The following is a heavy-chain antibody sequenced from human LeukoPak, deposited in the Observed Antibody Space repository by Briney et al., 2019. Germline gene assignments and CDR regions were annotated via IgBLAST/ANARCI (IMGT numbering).Heavy chain of an antibody. CDR1: GFTFSTYG. J-gene: IGHJ4*02. Sequence: PGGSLRLSCAASGFTFSTYGMHWVRQAPGKGLEWVAFIRSDGGDEQYADSVKGRFTISRDNSKNTVYLQMDTLRAEDTAVYYCAKTLFFDCWGQGTLVTVSS. CDR3: AKTLFFDC. V-gene: IGHV3-30*02. CDR2: IRSDGGDE.